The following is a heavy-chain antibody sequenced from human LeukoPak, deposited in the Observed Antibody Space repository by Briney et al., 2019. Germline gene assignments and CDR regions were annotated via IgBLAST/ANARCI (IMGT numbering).Heavy chain of an antibody. CDR3: ARGITKVRGVILYY. J-gene: IGHJ4*02. V-gene: IGHV1-8*01. CDR2: MNPNSGNT. CDR1: GYTFTSYD. D-gene: IGHD3-10*01. Sequence: GASVKVSFKASGYTFTSYDINWVRQAPGQGLEWMGWMNPNSGNTGYAQKFQGRVTITRNTSISTAYMELSSLRSEDTAVYYCARGITKVRGVILYYWGQGTLVTVSS.